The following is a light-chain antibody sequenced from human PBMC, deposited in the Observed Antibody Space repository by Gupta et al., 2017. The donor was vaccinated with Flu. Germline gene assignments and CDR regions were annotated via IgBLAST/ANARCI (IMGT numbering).Light chain of an antibody. CDR2: EVS. Sequence: QPPLPHLPPGSGSPVRSVPITRTGTSSDVGGYNHVSWYQQHPGKVPNLMIYEVSDRPSGGSGRCSGAKSGNTAALTISGVQAEEEADYYCSSDTSRSTYVFGTGTKVTVV. CDR3: SSDTSRSTYV. V-gene: IGLV2-14*01. CDR1: SSDVGGYNH. J-gene: IGLJ1*01.